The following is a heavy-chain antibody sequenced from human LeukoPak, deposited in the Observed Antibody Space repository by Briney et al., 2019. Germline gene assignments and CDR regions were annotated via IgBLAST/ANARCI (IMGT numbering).Heavy chain of an antibody. CDR2: MNPNSGNT. D-gene: IGHD3-9*01. CDR3: ARDGGYDILTGYYFDY. CDR1: GYTFTSYD. V-gene: IGHV1-8*01. J-gene: IGHJ4*02. Sequence: ASVKVSCKASGYTFTSYDINWVRQATGQGLEWMGWMNPNSGNTGYAQKFQGRVTMTRNTSISTAYMELSSLRAEDTAVYYCARDGGYDILTGYYFDYWGQGTLVTVSS.